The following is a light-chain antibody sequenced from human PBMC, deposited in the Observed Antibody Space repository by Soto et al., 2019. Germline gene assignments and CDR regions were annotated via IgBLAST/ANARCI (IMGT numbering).Light chain of an antibody. V-gene: IGKV1-5*01. J-gene: IGKJ2*01. CDR1: QSISNR. Sequence: DIQMTQSPSTLSASIRDRVTITSRASQSISNRLAWYQQKPGKAPKFLIYDASSLESGVPSRFSGSGSGTEFTLTISSLQPDDFATYYCQQYNSYSYTFGQGTKVDIK. CDR3: QQYNSYSYT. CDR2: DAS.